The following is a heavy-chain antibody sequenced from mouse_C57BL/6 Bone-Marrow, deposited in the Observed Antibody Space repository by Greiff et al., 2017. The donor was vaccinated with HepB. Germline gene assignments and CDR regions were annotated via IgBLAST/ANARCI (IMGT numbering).Heavy chain of an antibody. Sequence: EVQGVESGEGLVKPGGSLKLSCAASGFTFSSYAMSWVRQTPEKRLEWVAYISSGGDYIYYADTVKGRFTISRDNARNTLYLQMSSLKSEDTAMYYCTRATTVVDYYFDYWGQGTTLTVSS. CDR2: ISSGGDYI. V-gene: IGHV5-9-1*02. CDR3: TRATTVVDYYFDY. J-gene: IGHJ2*01. D-gene: IGHD1-1*01. CDR1: GFTFSSYA.